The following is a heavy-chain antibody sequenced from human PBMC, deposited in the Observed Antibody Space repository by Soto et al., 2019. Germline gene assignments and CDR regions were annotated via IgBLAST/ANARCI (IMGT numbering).Heavy chain of an antibody. Sequence: SETLSLTCAVSGYSISSGYYWGCIRQPPGKGLEWIGSIYHSGSTYYNPSLKSRVTISVDTSKNQFSLKLSSVTAADTAVYYCARVREWVTTVTTYYFDYWGQGTLVT. CDR2: IYHSGST. J-gene: IGHJ4*02. CDR3: ARVREWVTTVTTYYFDY. D-gene: IGHD4-17*01. CDR1: GYSISSGYY. V-gene: IGHV4-38-2*01.